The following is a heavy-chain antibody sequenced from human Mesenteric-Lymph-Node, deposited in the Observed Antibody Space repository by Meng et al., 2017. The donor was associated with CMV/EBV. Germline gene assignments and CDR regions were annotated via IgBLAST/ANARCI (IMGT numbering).Heavy chain of an antibody. J-gene: IGHJ3*01. CDR1: GGSISSSSYY. Sequence: SETLSLTCSVSGGSISSSSYYWGWIRQPPGKGLEWIGSIYYNGFTYDNLSLKSRVTISVDTSKNQFSLKLTSVTAADTAVYYCARRGNNWNVAFDLWGQGTMVTVSS. CDR3: ARRGNNWNVAFDL. D-gene: IGHD1-1*01. V-gene: IGHV4-39*01. CDR2: IYYNGFT.